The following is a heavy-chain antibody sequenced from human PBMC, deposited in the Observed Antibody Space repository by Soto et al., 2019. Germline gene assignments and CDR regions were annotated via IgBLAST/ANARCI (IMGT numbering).Heavy chain of an antibody. D-gene: IGHD2-8*02. V-gene: IGHV4-30-2*01. CDR1: GGSIISGGYS. J-gene: IGHJ4*02. CDR3: ARDKITGLFDY. Sequence: SETLSLTCAFSGGSIISGGYSWSWIRQPPGKGLEWIGYIYHSGSTYYNPSLKSRVTISVDRSKNQFSLKLTSVTAADTAVYYCARDKITGLFDYWGQGIQVTVSS. CDR2: IYHSGST.